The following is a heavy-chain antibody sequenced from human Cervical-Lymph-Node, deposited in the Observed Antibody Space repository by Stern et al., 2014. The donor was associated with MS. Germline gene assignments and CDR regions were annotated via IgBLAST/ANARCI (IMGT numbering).Heavy chain of an antibody. CDR1: GFTFSSYW. Sequence: EVQLVESGGGLVQPGGSLRLSCATSGFTFSSYWMHWVRQAPGKGLECVSRLNSDGTTTVYADSVKGRFTISRDNAKNTVYLQMNSLTAEDTALYYCARGYCSGGSCYLFDYWGQGTLVTVSS. CDR3: ARGYCSGGSCYLFDY. V-gene: IGHV3-74*01. J-gene: IGHJ4*02. D-gene: IGHD2-15*01. CDR2: LNSDGTTT.